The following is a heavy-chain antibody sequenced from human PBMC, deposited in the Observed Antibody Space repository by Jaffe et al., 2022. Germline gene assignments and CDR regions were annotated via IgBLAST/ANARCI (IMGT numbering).Heavy chain of an antibody. CDR2: IYSGGST. CDR1: GFTVSSNY. CDR3: ARDRGNWGDWYFDL. D-gene: IGHD7-27*01. J-gene: IGHJ2*01. V-gene: IGHV3-53*02. Sequence: EVQLVETGGGLIQPGGSLRLSCAASGFTVSSNYMSWVRQAPGKGLEWVSVIYSGGSTYYADSVKGRFTISRDNSKNTLYLQMNSLRAEDTAVYYCARDRGNWGDWYFDLWGRGTLVTVSS.